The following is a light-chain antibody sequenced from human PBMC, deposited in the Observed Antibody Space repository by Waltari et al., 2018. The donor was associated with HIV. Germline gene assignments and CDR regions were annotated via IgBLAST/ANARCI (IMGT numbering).Light chain of an antibody. CDR1: SSDVGSYNR. CDR2: EVS. CDR3: SSYTSSSVV. V-gene: IGLV2-18*02. Sequence: QSALTQPPSVSGSPGQSVTISCTGTSSDVGSYNRVSWYQQPPGTAPKLMIYEVSNRPSGFPDRFSGSKSGNTASLTISGLQAEDEADYYCSSYTSSSVVFGGGTKLTV. J-gene: IGLJ2*01.